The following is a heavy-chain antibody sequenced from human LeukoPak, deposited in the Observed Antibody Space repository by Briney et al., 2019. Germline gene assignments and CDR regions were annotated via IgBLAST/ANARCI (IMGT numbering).Heavy chain of an antibody. CDR2: ISGSNDNT. CDR3: AKGRGTTVTSAANY. V-gene: IGHV3-23*01. Sequence: GSLRLSCAASGFTFSSYAMSWVRQAPGKGLEWVSSISGSNDNTYYADSVKDRFTISRDNSKNTLSLQMNSLRAEDTAVYYCAKGRGTTVTSAANYWGQGTLVTVSS. CDR1: GFTFSSYA. J-gene: IGHJ4*02. D-gene: IGHD4-17*01.